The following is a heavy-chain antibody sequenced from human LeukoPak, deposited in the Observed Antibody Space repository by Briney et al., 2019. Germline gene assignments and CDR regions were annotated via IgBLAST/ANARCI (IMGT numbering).Heavy chain of an antibody. CDR3: ARAPMDSSGYYPNDAFDI. Sequence: GASVKVSCKASGYTFSTYGISWVRQAPGQGLEWMGRISAYTGNTNYAQNLQGRVTMTTDTSTSTAYMELRSLRSDDTAVYYCARAPMDSSGYYPNDAFDIWGQGTMVTVSS. J-gene: IGHJ3*02. CDR1: GYTFSTYG. V-gene: IGHV1-18*01. CDR2: ISAYTGNT. D-gene: IGHD3-22*01.